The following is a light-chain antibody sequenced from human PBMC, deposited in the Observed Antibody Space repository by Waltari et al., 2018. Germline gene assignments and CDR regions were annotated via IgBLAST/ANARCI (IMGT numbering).Light chain of an antibody. Sequence: QSALTQPASVSGSPGQSVTIFCAGTSNYVGGYNSVSWYQEHPGPAPRVIIYDVSDRPSGVSDRFSGSKSGNTASLTISGLQAEDEADYYCSSQSSNDVVLFGGGTKLTVL. CDR3: SSQSSNDVVL. J-gene: IGLJ2*01. CDR2: DVS. CDR1: SNYVGGYNS. V-gene: IGLV2-14*01.